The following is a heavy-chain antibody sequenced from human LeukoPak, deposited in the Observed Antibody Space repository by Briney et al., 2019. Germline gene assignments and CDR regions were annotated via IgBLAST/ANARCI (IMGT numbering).Heavy chain of an antibody. V-gene: IGHV3-9*01. CDR1: GFMFDDYA. J-gene: IGHJ6*02. CDR2: LNWNSGSI. Sequence: GGSLRLSCTASGFMFDDYAMHWVRQAPGKGLEWVSGLNWNSGSIGYADSVKGRFTISRDNAKKSLYLQMNSLRAEDTALYYCAKGGSWYIDYYGMDVWGQGTTVTVSS. CDR3: AKGGSWYIDYYGMDV. D-gene: IGHD6-13*01.